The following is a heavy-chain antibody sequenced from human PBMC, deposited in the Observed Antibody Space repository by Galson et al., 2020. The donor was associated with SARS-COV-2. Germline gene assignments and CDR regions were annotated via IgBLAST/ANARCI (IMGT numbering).Heavy chain of an antibody. D-gene: IGHD6-19*01. CDR1: GYSFTSYW. Sequence: KIGESLKISCKGSGYSFTSYWIGWVRQMPGKGLEWMGIIYPGDSDTRYSPSFQGQVTISADKSISTAYLQWSSLKASDTAMYYCARRDTVAGSHWYFDLWGRGTLVTVSS. V-gene: IGHV5-51*01. CDR2: IYPGDSDT. CDR3: ARRDTVAGSHWYFDL. J-gene: IGHJ2*01.